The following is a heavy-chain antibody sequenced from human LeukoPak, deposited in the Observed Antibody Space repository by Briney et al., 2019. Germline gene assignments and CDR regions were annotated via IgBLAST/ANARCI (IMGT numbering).Heavy chain of an antibody. V-gene: IGHV3-21*01. Sequence: GGSLRLSCAASGFTFSSYSMNWVRQAPGKGLEWVSSISSSSSYIYYADSVKGRFTISRDNAKNSLYLQMHSLRAEDTAVYYCARYSSGWYYYMDVWGKGTTVTISS. CDR1: GFTFSSYS. D-gene: IGHD6-19*01. CDR2: ISSSSSYI. J-gene: IGHJ6*03. CDR3: ARYSSGWYYYMDV.